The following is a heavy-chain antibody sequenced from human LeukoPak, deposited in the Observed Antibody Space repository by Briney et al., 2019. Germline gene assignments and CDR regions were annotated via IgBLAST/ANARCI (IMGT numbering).Heavy chain of an antibody. D-gene: IGHD3-22*01. CDR3: AKGRYESSGFNWAA. V-gene: IGHV3-23*01. J-gene: IGHJ4*02. CDR2: LSGSGGSA. CDR1: GFTFSNYA. Sequence: GGSLRIPCAASGFTFSNYAMTWVRQAPGKGLEWVSALSGSGGSAYYADSVKGRFTISRDNSKNTLYLQMNSLRAEDTAVYYCAKGRYESSGFNWAAWGQGTLVTVSS.